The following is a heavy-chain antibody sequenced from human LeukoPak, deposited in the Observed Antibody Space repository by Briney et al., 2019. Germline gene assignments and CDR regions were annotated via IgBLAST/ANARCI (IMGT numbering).Heavy chain of an antibody. V-gene: IGHV4-34*01. CDR1: SGSFSGYY. Sequence: SETLSLTCAVYSGSFSGYYWSWIRQPPGKGLEWIGEINHSGSTNYNPSLKSRVTISVDTSKNQFSLKLSSVTAADTAVYYCARVGNIVVVPAAIQPSNWFDPWGQGTLVTVSS. J-gene: IGHJ5*02. CDR3: ARVGNIVVVPAAIQPSNWFDP. D-gene: IGHD2-2*01. CDR2: INHSGST.